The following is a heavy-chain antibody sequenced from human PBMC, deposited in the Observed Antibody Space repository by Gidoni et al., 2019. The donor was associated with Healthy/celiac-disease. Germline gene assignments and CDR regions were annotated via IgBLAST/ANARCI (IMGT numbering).Heavy chain of an antibody. D-gene: IGHD3-3*01. J-gene: IGHJ6*02. Sequence: QVQLAQSGAEVKKPGESVKVSCKASGYTFTSYDNNWMRNATGQGLEWMGWMKTNIGNTGYAQKFQGRVTMTRSTSISTSYMEQRLLKSEYTAVYDCARTDPNLVLRFLEGSPYFYGMDVWGQGTTVTVSS. V-gene: IGHV1-8*01. CDR2: MKTNIGNT. CDR3: ARTDPNLVLRFLEGSPYFYGMDV. CDR1: GYTFTSYD.